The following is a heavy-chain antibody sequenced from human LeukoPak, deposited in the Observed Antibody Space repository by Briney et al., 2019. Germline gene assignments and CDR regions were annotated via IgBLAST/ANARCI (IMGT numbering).Heavy chain of an antibody. CDR2: IYHSGST. Sequence: SGTLSLTCAVSGGSTSSSNWWSWVRQPPGKGLEWIGEIYHSGSTNYNPSLKSRVTISVDKSKNQFSLKLSSVTAADTAVYYCARALWRTVVTAFGYWGQGTLVTVSS. D-gene: IGHD4-23*01. V-gene: IGHV4-4*02. CDR1: GGSTSSSNW. J-gene: IGHJ4*02. CDR3: ARALWRTVVTAFGY.